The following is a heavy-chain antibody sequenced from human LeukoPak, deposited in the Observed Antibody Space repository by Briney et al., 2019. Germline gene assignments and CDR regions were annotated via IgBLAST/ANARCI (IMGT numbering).Heavy chain of an antibody. CDR2: IYPCDSDN. V-gene: IGHV5-51*01. Sequence: GESLKISCKGSGYSFTSYWIGWVRQMPGKGLGWMGIIYPCDSDNRYSPSFQGQVTISADKSISNAYLQWSSLKASDTAMYYCARRYYYGSGTWSAFDIWGQGTMVTVSS. D-gene: IGHD3-10*01. CDR1: GYSFTSYW. CDR3: ARRYYYGSGTWSAFDI. J-gene: IGHJ3*02.